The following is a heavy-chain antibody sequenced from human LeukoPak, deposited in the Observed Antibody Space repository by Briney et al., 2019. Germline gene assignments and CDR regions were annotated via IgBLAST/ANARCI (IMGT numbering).Heavy chain of an antibody. J-gene: IGHJ1*01. Sequence: GGSLRLSCEASGFTFSRYWMHWVRQDPGKGQVWVSRIKSDGKTNYADSVKGRFTISRDNAKNTVSLQMDSLRAEDTGVYYCARAPSEVGGYYPEYFRHWGQGTLVTVSS. CDR3: ARAPSEVGGYYPEYFRH. D-gene: IGHD3-22*01. CDR1: GFTFSRYW. CDR2: IKSDGKT. V-gene: IGHV3-74*01.